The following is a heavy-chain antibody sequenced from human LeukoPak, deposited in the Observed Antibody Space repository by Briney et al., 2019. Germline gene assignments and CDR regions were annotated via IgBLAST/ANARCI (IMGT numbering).Heavy chain of an antibody. CDR2: IYHSGIT. CDR1: GGSISSGGYS. Sequence: SQTLSLTCAVSGGSISSGGYSWSWIRQPPGKGLEWIGYIYHSGITYYNPSLKSRVTISVDRSKNQFSLKLSSVTAADTAVYYCARQGFIVVAPNWFDPWGQGTLVTVSS. D-gene: IGHD2-2*01. V-gene: IGHV4-30-2*01. CDR3: ARQGFIVVAPNWFDP. J-gene: IGHJ5*02.